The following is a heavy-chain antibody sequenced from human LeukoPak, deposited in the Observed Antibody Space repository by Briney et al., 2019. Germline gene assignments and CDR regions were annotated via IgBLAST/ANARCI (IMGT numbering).Heavy chain of an antibody. J-gene: IGHJ4*02. V-gene: IGHV3-23*01. CDR2: ISGSGGST. CDR3: ARGVLTGEIDY. CDR1: GFTFSSYA. Sequence: GGYPILSCAASGFTFSSYAMRWVRQAPGKGLEWVSAISGSGGSTYYADSVKGRFTISRDNSKNTLYLQMNSLRAEDTAVYYCARGVLTGEIDYWGQGTLVTVSS. D-gene: IGHD3-9*01.